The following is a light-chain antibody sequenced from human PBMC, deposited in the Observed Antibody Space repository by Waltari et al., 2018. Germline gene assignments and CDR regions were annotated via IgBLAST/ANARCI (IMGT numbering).Light chain of an antibody. J-gene: IGLJ3*02. CDR3: ETGGHGTWV. CDR2: VNSDGSH. CDR1: SGHSSNI. Sequence: QLVLTKSPSASASLGASVKLPCTLSSGHSSNIIARLQQQPGKGPRYLMQVNSDGSHRKGDEIPDRFSGSSSGAERYLTISSLQSEDEADYYCETGGHGTWVFGGGTKLTVL. V-gene: IGLV4-69*01.